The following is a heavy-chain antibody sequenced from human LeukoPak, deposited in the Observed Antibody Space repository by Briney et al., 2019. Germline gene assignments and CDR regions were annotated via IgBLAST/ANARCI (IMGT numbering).Heavy chain of an antibody. CDR1: GFTFSSYS. J-gene: IGHJ4*02. Sequence: PGGSLRLSCAASGFTFSSYSMNWVRQAPGKGLEWVSYISSSSSTIYYADSVKGRFTISRDNAKNSLYLQMNSLRAEDTAVYYCARDLGQWLRSFDYWGQGTLVTVSS. D-gene: IGHD6-19*01. CDR3: ARDLGQWLRSFDY. CDR2: ISSSSSTI. V-gene: IGHV3-48*01.